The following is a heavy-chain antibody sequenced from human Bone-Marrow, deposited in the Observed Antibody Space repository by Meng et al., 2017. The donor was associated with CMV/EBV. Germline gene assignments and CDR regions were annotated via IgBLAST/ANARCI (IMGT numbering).Heavy chain of an antibody. CDR1: GYTFTTYD. V-gene: IGHV1-8*03. CDR3: ARCCRINGPRWFDP. J-gene: IGHJ5*02. Sequence: GESLKISCKASGYTFTTYDINWIRQAPGQGLEWMAWINPNTGDSGYAQKFQGRLAITRDTSISTVYMELGSLRSDDTAVYYCARCCRINGPRWFDPWGQGTPVTVSS. D-gene: IGHD1-14*01. CDR2: INPNTGDS.